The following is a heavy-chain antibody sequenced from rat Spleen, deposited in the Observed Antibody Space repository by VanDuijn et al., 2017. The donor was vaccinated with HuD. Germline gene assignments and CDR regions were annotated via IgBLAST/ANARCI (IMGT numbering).Heavy chain of an antibody. D-gene: IGHD1-4*01. CDR1: GFTFSSFP. CDR3: TTHIPGL. J-gene: IGHJ2*01. V-gene: IGHV5-46*01. CDR2: ISSGGGGT. Sequence: EVQLVESGGGLVQPGRSLKLSCAASGFTFSSFPMAWVRQAPKKGLEWVASISSGGGGTYYRDSVKGRFTISRDNAKSTLYLQMDSLRSEDTATYYCTTHIPGLWGQGVMVTVSS.